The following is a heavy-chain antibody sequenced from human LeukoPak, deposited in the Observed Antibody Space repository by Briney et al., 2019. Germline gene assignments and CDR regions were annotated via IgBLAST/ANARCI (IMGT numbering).Heavy chain of an antibody. CDR3: AKVRGYEQGY. CDR1: GGSFSGYY. Sequence: ETLSLTCAVYGGSFSGYYWSWVRQAPGKGLEWVSAISGSGGSTYYADSVKGRFTISRDNSKNTLYLQMNSLRAEDTAVYYCAKVRGYEQGYWGQGTLVTVSS. CDR2: ISGSGGST. V-gene: IGHV3-23*01. D-gene: IGHD2-2*01. J-gene: IGHJ4*02.